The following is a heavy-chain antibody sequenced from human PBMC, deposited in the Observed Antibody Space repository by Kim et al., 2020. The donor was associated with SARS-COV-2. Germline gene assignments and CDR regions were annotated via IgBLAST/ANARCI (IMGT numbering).Heavy chain of an antibody. CDR3: ARHLGAVRGAKSPFGY. CDR1: GYSFTSYW. Sequence: GESLKISCKGSGYSFTSYWISWVRQMPGKGLEWMGRIDPSDSYTNYSPSFQGHVTISADKSISTAYLQWSSLKASDTAMYYCARHLGAVRGAKSPFGYWGEGTLVTVSS. J-gene: IGHJ4*02. CDR2: IDPSDSYT. D-gene: IGHD3-10*01. V-gene: IGHV5-10-1*01.